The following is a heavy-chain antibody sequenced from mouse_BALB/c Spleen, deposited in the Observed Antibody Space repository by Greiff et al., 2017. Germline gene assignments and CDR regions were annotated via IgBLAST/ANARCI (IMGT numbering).Heavy chain of an antibody. J-gene: IGHJ1*01. V-gene: IGHV1-87*01. CDR2: IYPGDGDT. CDR1: GYTFTSYW. Sequence: VQVVESGAELARPGASVKLSCKASGYTFTSYWMQWVKQRPGQGLEWIGAIYPGDGDTRYTQKFKGKATLTADKSSSTAYMQLSSLASEDSAVYYCASFFVWGAGTTVTVSS. CDR3: ASFFV.